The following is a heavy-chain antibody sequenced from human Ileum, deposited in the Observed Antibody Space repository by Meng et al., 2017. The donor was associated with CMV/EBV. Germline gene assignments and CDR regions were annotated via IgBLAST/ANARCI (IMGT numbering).Heavy chain of an antibody. CDR3: ARRRAFDI. V-gene: IGHV4-59*01. CDR1: GGPISSYY. CDR2: IYYSGST. J-gene: IGHJ3*02. Sequence: LRLSCTASGGPISSYYWSWIRQPPGKGLEWIGYIYYSGSTNYNPSLKSRVTISVDTSKNQFSLKLSSVTAADTAVYYCARRRAFDIWGQGTMVTVSS.